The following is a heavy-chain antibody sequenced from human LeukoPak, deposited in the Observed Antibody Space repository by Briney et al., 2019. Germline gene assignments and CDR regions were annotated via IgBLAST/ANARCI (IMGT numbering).Heavy chain of an antibody. CDR3: ARDSGYGDYEGNY. CDR2: INPNSGGT. J-gene: IGHJ4*02. Sequence: ASVKVSCKASGYTFTGYYMHWVRQAPGQGLEWMGWINPNSGGTNYAQKFHGRVTMTRDTSISTAYMELSRLRSDDTAVHYCARDSGYGDYEGNYWGQGTLVTVSS. D-gene: IGHD4-17*01. CDR1: GYTFTGYY. V-gene: IGHV1-2*02.